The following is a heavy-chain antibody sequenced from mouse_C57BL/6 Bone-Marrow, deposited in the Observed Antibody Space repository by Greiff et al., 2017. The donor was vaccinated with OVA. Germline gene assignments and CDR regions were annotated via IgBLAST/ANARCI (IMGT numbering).Heavy chain of an antibody. D-gene: IGHD2-10*02. J-gene: IGHJ1*03. CDR1: GYSFTGYY. Sequence: VQLQQSGPELVKPGASVKISCKASGYSFTGYYMNWVKQSPEKSLEWIGEINPSTGGTTYNQKFKAKATLTVDKSSSTAYMQLKSLTSEDSAVYYGARGRYGSTYWYFDVWGTGTTVTVSS. V-gene: IGHV1-42*01. CDR3: ARGRYGSTYWYFDV. CDR2: INPSTGGT.